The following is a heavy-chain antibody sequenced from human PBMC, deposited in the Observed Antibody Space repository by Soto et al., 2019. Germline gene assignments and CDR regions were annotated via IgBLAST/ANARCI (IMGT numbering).Heavy chain of an antibody. D-gene: IGHD2-2*01. J-gene: IGHJ2*01. CDR2: IGAGGAYT. V-gene: IGHV3-23*01. CDR3: AKGGRDCDSTSCYDWYFDL. CDR1: GFTSSSYA. Sequence: EVQLLESGGGLVQPGGSLRLSCAASGFTSSSYAMSWVRQAPGKGLEWVSSIGAGGAYTYYADSVKGRFTISRDNSKNTLYLQMHSLRAEDTAVYYCAKGGRDCDSTSCYDWYFDLWGRGTLITVSS.